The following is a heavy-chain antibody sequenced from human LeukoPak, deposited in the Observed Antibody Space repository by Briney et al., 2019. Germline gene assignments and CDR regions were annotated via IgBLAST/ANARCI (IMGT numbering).Heavy chain of an antibody. V-gene: IGHV3-23*01. J-gene: IGHJ5*02. CDR1: GFTFRSCA. Sequence: PGGSLRLSCVVSGFTFRSCAMTWVRQAPGKGLEWVSAISGGGGGTTYYTESVKGRFTISGDNSKNTVYLQMHSLRAEDTAIYFCAKGRAGGWNGGDRWGQGTLVTVSS. CDR2: ISGGGGGTT. D-gene: IGHD1-1*01. CDR3: AKGRAGGWNGGDR.